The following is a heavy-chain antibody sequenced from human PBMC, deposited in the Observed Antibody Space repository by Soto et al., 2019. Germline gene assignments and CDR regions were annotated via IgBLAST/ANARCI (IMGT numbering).Heavy chain of an antibody. CDR3: ATYYDILTGPMGPLNY. V-gene: IGHV4-31*11. CDR2: IYYSGST. Sequence: QVQLQESGPGVVKPSQTLSLTCAVSGASLARGGFYWIWICQYPGKGLEWIGDIYYSGSTRYNPSLKSRITISVDTSKNQFSLELSSVTAADTALYYCATYYDILTGPMGPLNYWGQGILVTVSS. D-gene: IGHD3-9*01. CDR1: GASLARGGFY. J-gene: IGHJ4*02.